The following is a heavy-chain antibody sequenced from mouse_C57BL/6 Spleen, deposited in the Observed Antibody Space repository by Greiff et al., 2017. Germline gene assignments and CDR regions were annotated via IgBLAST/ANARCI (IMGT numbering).Heavy chain of an antibody. J-gene: IGHJ1*03. CDR3: TRHSIYLDFEG. CDR2: IDPENGDT. CDR1: GFNFKDDY. Sequence: VQLQQSGAELVRPGASVKLSCTASGFNFKDDYMHWVKQRPEQGLEWIGWIDPENGDTEDASKFQGKATITADTSSNTAYLQRSSLTSEDAAVCYCTRHSIYLDFEGWGTGATVTVSS. V-gene: IGHV14-4*01.